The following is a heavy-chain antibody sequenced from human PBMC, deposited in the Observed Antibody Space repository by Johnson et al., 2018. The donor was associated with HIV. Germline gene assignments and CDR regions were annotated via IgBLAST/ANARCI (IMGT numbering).Heavy chain of an antibody. V-gene: IGHV3-30*02. D-gene: IGHD4-11*01. CDR2: IRRDGSNT. J-gene: IGHJ3*02. CDR3: AKGPTVGQPFDI. Sequence: QVQLVESGGGLVQPGGSLRLSCAASGFTFSDYCIHWVRQAPGKGLEWVSYIRRDGSNTFYADSLTGRFTISRDNSKNTLYLQRNSLTADDTAVDYGAKGPTVGQPFDIWGQGTTVTVSS. CDR1: GFTFSDYC.